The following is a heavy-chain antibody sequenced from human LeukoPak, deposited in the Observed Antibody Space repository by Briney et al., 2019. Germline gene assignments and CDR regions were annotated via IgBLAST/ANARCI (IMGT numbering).Heavy chain of an antibody. J-gene: IGHJ4*02. V-gene: IGHV3-7*01. CDR1: GFDFSRHW. Sequence: QTGGSLRLSCAASGFDFSRHWMGWVRQAPGKGLEWVANIKSDGSEKYYVDSVRGRFTISRDNAKNSLFLEMNNLSAEETAVYYCARLYDSGSYNFDFWGQGTLVTVSS. CDR3: ARLYDSGSYNFDF. D-gene: IGHD3-10*01. CDR2: IKSDGSEK.